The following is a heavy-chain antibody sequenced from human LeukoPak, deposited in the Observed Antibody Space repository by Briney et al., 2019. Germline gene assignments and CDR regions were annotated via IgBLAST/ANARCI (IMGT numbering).Heavy chain of an antibody. V-gene: IGHV5-51*01. CDR3: ARQYSSGWFHDAFDI. J-gene: IGHJ3*02. D-gene: IGHD6-19*01. Sequence: GESLKISCKGSGYSFTSYWIGWVRQMPGKGLEWIGIIYPGDSDTRYSPSFQGQVTISADKSISTAYLQWSSLKASDTAMYYCARQYSSGWFHDAFDIWGQGTMVTASS. CDR2: IYPGDSDT. CDR1: GYSFTSYW.